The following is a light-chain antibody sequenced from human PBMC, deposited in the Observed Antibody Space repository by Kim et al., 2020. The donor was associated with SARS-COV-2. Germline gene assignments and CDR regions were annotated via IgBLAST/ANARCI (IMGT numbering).Light chain of an antibody. J-gene: IGLJ3*02. CDR1: SLRSYY. CDR2: GKN. CDR3: NSRDSSGNHHWV. V-gene: IGLV3-19*01. Sequence: LGQTVRITCQGDSLRSYYASWYQQKPGQAPVLVIYGKNNRPSGIPDRFSGSSSGNTASLTITGDQAEDEADYYCNSRDSSGNHHWVFGGGTQLTVL.